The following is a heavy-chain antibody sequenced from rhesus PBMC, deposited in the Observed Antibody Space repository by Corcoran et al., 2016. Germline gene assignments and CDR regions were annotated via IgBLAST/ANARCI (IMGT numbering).Heavy chain of an antibody. CDR2: ITQSGTT. V-gene: IGHV4-122*02. CDR1: GGPLTNGSFY. CDR3: ARQAGSYSDTYITL. J-gene: IGHJ4*01. Sequence: QLQLQESGPGPVRPSETLSLTCAVSGGPLTNGSFYWSWIRLAPEKGLEWIGYITQSGTTLNTPSLKRRVTLSRDTAKNHFTLDLTSVTAADTAVYYCARQAGSYSDTYITLWGQGVLVTVSS. D-gene: IGHD1-44*01.